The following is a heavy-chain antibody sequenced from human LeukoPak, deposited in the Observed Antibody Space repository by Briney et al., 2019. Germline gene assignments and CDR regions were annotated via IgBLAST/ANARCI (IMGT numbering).Heavy chain of an antibody. CDR3: AKDSGIYVRDYWYYYMDV. CDR1: GFTFSNYA. J-gene: IGHJ6*03. D-gene: IGHD3-10*02. Sequence: GGSLRLSCVGSGFTFSNYAMNWVRQAPGRGLEWVSIITAGADSIHYADSVKGRFTISRDNSKSTVFLQMNSLRAEDTAIYYCAKDSGIYVRDYWYYYMDVWGKGTTVTVSS. V-gene: IGHV3-23*01. CDR2: ITAGADSI.